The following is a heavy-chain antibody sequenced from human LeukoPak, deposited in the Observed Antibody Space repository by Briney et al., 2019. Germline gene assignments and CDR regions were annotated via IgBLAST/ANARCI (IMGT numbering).Heavy chain of an antibody. J-gene: IGHJ4*02. CDR3: ARNWRSGGSCYPYFDY. CDR1: GGSISSYY. V-gene: IGHV4-59*01. D-gene: IGHD2-15*01. Sequence: PSETLSLTCTVSGGSISSYYWSWIRQPPGKGLEWIGYIYYSGSTNYNPSLKSRVTISVDTSKNQFPLKLSSVTAADTAVYYCARNWRSGGSCYPYFDYWGQGTLVTVSS. CDR2: IYYSGST.